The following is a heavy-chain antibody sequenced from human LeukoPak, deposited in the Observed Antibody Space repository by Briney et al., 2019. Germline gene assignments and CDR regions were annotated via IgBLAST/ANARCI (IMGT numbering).Heavy chain of an antibody. D-gene: IGHD2-2*01. CDR1: GFTFRSYA. Sequence: GGSLRLSCAASGFTFRSYAMSWVRQAPGKGLEWVSAISGGGDSTYYADSVKGRFTISRDNAKNTLYLQMYSLRAEDTAIYYCAKLMTPYCSSTSCFIFDSWGQGTLVPVSS. CDR3: AKLMTPYCSSTSCFIFDS. CDR2: ISGGGDST. V-gene: IGHV3-23*01. J-gene: IGHJ4*02.